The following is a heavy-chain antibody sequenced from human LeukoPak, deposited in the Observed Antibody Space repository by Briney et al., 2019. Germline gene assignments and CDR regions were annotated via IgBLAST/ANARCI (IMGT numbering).Heavy chain of an antibody. Sequence: GGSLRLSCAASGFTFSNYAMSWVRQAPGKGLEWVSTINDRGIATYYADSVKGRLTISRDNSKNTLSLQVSSLRAEDTAVYYCARDDSSGYYLRSYAFDIWGQGTMVTVSS. V-gene: IGHV3-23*01. J-gene: IGHJ3*02. D-gene: IGHD3-22*01. CDR3: ARDDSSGYYLRSYAFDI. CDR2: INDRGIAT. CDR1: GFTFSNYA.